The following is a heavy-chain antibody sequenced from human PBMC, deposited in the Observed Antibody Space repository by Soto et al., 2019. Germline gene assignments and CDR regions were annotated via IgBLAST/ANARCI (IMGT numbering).Heavy chain of an antibody. CDR1: EFTFRSYG. J-gene: IGHJ4*02. D-gene: IGHD2-21*02. CDR2: IWYDGSNK. Sequence: PGGSQRLSCAAAEFTFRSYGRHWVRKAPGKGLEWVAVIWYDGSNKYYADSVKGRFTISRDNSKNTLYLQMNSLRAEDRAVYYCAKSFPPFCGGVCFSKAAFLSGGRGTLVTVS. CDR3: AKSFPPFCGGVCFSKAAFLS. V-gene: IGHV3-33*06.